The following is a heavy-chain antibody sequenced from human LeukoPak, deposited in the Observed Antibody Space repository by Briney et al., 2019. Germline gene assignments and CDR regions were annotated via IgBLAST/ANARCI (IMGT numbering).Heavy chain of an antibody. CDR2: ISSSGSTI. CDR1: GFTFSSYE. J-gene: IGHJ4*02. CDR3: AKEIWPTVTTPGHTHFDY. D-gene: IGHD4-17*01. Sequence: GGSLRLSCAASGFTFSSYEMNWVRQAPGKGLEWVSYISSSGSTIYYADSVKGRFTISRDNAKNTLCLQMNSLRAEDTAVYYCAKEIWPTVTTPGHTHFDYWGQGTLVTVSS. V-gene: IGHV3-48*03.